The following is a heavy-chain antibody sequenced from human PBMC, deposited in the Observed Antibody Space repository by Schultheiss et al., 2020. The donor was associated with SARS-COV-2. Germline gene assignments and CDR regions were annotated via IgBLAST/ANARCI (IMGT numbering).Heavy chain of an antibody. CDR3: AKDGRRGCSSTSCYPDY. Sequence: GGSLRLSCAASGFSFAGTAMSWVRQAPGRGLEWVSGVGSDGDTHHADSVKGRFTISRDNSKNTLHLQMNSLRDEDTAVYYCAKDGRRGCSSTSCYPDYWGQGTLVTVSS. V-gene: IGHV3-23*01. D-gene: IGHD2-2*01. CDR1: GFSFAGTA. CDR2: VGSDGDT. J-gene: IGHJ4*02.